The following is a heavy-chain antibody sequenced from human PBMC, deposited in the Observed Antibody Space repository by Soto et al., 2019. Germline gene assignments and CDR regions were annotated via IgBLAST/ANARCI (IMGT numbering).Heavy chain of an antibody. D-gene: IGHD6-6*01. CDR1: GGSISSYY. J-gene: IGHJ6*02. V-gene: IGHV4-59*01. CDR3: ARDTSIAARRSFGDYYGMDV. CDR2: IYYSGST. Sequence: SETLSLTCTVSGGSISSYYWSWIRKPPREVLEWIGYIYYSGSTNYNPSLKSRVTISVDTSKNQFSLKLSSVTAADTAVYYCARDTSIAARRSFGDYYGMDVWGQGTTVT.